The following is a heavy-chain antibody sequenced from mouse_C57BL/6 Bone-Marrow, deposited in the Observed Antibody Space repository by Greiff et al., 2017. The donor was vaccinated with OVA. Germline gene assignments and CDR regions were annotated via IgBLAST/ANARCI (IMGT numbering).Heavy chain of an antibody. CDR3: ARPYDYDGYFDV. J-gene: IGHJ1*03. V-gene: IGHV1-82*01. Sequence: VQLQQSGPELVKPGASVKISCKASGYAFSSSWMNWVKQRPGKGLEWIGRIYPGDGDTNYNGKFKGKATLTVDTSSSTAYMQLSSLTSEDSAVYYCARPYDYDGYFDVWGTGTTVTVSS. D-gene: IGHD2-4*01. CDR2: IYPGDGDT. CDR1: GYAFSSSW.